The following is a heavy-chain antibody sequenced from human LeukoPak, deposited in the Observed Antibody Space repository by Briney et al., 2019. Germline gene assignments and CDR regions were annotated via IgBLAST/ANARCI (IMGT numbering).Heavy chain of an antibody. V-gene: IGHV4-34*01. CDR1: GGSISSYY. Sequence: SETLSLTCTVSGGSISSYYWSWIRQPPGKGLEWIGEINHSGSTNYNPSLKSRVTISVDTSKNQFSLKLSSVTAADTAVYYCARRIMITFGGVIVMTYNDAFDIWGQGTMVTVSS. D-gene: IGHD3-16*02. CDR2: INHSGST. CDR3: ARRIMITFGGVIVMTYNDAFDI. J-gene: IGHJ3*02.